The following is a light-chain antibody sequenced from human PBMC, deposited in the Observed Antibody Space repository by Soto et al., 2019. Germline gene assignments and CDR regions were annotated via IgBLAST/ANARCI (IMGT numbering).Light chain of an antibody. Sequence: EFLLTQSPGTLSLSPGERATLTCRASESVSSNLAWYQQKPGQAPRLLIYGASTRDTGIPARFSGSWSGTEFTLTISRLQSEDFEVYYCQQYNTWPRTFGQGTKVDIK. V-gene: IGKV3-15*01. CDR3: QQYNTWPRT. J-gene: IGKJ1*01. CDR1: ESVSSN. CDR2: GAS.